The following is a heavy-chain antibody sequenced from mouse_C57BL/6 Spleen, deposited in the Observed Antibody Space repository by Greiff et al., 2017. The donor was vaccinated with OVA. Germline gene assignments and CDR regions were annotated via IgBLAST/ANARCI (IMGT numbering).Heavy chain of an antibody. CDR2: ISDGGSYT. J-gene: IGHJ1*03. V-gene: IGHV5-4*01. CDR3: ARERELDWYFDV. CDR1: GFTFSSYA. Sequence: EVMLVESGGGLVKPGWSLKLSCAASGFTFSSYAMSWVRQTPEKRLEWVATISDGGSYTYYPDNVKGRFTISRDNAKNNLYLQMSHLKSEDTAMYYCARERELDWYFDVWGTGTTVTVSS.